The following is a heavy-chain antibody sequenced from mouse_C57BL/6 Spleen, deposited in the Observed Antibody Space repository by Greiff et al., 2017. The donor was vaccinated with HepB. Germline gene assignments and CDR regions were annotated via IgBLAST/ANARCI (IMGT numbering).Heavy chain of an antibody. V-gene: IGHV7-3*01. D-gene: IGHD1-1*01. J-gene: IGHJ4*01. CDR2: IRNKANGYTT. CDR1: GFTFTDYY. Sequence: EVKLMESGGGLVQPGGSLSLSCAASGFTFTDYYMSWVRQPPGKALEWLGFIRNKANGYTTEYSAAVKGRFTISRDNSQSILYLQMNARRAEDSATYYCASLNYYGSRYYAMDYWGQGTSVTVSS. CDR3: ASLNYYGSRYYAMDY.